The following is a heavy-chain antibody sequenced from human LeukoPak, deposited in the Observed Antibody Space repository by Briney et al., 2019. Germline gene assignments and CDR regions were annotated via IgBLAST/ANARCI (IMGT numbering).Heavy chain of an antibody. Sequence: SVKVSCKASGGTFSSYAISWVRQAPGQGLEWMGGIIPIFGTANYAQKFQGRVTITADESTSTAYMELSSLRSEDTAVYYCARDRRVEYSKAGPMDESRDVNAFDIWGQGTMVTVSS. J-gene: IGHJ3*02. CDR2: IIPIFGTA. D-gene: IGHD6-6*01. CDR1: GGTFSSYA. V-gene: IGHV1-69*13. CDR3: ARDRRVEYSKAGPMDESRDVNAFDI.